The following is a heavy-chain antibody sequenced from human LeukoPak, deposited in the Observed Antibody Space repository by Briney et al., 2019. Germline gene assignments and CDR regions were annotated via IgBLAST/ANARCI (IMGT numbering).Heavy chain of an antibody. CDR2: IYTSGST. J-gene: IGHJ6*03. CDR1: GGSISSYY. V-gene: IGHV4-4*07. Sequence: PSETLSLTCTVSGGSISSYYWSWIRQPAGKGLEWIGRIYTSGSTNYNPSLKSRVTISVDTSKNQFSLKLSSVTAADTAVYYCARLRNMVRGVAPYYYYYMDVWGKGTTVTISS. D-gene: IGHD3-10*01. CDR3: ARLRNMVRGVAPYYYYYMDV.